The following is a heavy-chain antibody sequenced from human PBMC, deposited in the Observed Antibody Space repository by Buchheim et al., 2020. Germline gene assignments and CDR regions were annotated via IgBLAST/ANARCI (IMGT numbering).Heavy chain of an antibody. J-gene: IGHJ4*02. V-gene: IGHV3-7*01. CDR3: AKALEYGGNCFCDN. CDR1: GFTFNKYW. D-gene: IGHD4-23*01. Sequence: EVQLVESGGGLVQPGGSLSLSCAASGFTFNKYWMIWVRQAPGKGLEWVANIKQDGSDKYYVDSVKGRFTISRDNAKNSLYLQMNSLRVEDTAVYYWAKALEYGGNCFCDNWGQGT. CDR2: IKQDGSDK.